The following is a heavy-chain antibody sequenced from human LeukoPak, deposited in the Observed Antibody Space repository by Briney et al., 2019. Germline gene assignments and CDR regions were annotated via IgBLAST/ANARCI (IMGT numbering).Heavy chain of an antibody. CDR1: GYSFTSYW. V-gene: IGHV5-51*01. Sequence: GESLKISCKGSGYSFTSYWIGWVRQMPGKGLEWMGIIYPGDSDTRYSPSFQGQVTISADKSISTAYLQRSSLKASDTAMYYCARLGGHCTNGVCYTNNWFDPWGQGTLVTVSS. CDR2: IYPGDSDT. J-gene: IGHJ5*02. D-gene: IGHD2-8*01. CDR3: ARLGGHCTNGVCYTNNWFDP.